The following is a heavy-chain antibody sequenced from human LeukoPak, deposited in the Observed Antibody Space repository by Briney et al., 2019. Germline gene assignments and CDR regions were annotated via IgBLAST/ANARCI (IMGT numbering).Heavy chain of an antibody. CDR1: GGSISSGGYS. Sequence: SETLSLTCAVSGGSISSGGYSWSWIRQPPGKGLEWIGYIYHSGSTYYNPSLKSRVTISVDTSKNQFSLKLSSVTAAGTAVYYCARSTQGGYSSSWYRYWGQGTLVTVSS. J-gene: IGHJ4*02. V-gene: IGHV4-30-2*01. D-gene: IGHD6-13*01. CDR3: ARSTQGGYSSSWYRY. CDR2: IYHSGST.